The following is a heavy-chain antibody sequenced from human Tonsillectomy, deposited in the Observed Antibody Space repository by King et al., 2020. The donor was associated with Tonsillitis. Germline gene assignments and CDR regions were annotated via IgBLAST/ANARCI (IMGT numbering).Heavy chain of an antibody. V-gene: IGHV4-59*08. D-gene: IGHD3-3*01. Sequence: VQLQESGPGLVKPWETLSLTCTVSGGSMSSYYWSWIRQPPGKGLEWIGDIYHSGSSNYNPSLKSRVTISVDTSKNQFSLNVRSLTAADTAVYYCARHPRITIEESGFDPWGQGTLVTVSS. CDR1: GGSMSSYY. J-gene: IGHJ5*01. CDR2: IYHSGSS. CDR3: ARHPRITIEESGFDP.